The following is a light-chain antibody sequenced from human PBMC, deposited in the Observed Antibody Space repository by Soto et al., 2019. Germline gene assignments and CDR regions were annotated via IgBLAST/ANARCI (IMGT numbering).Light chain of an antibody. Sequence: DLQMTQSPSSLSASVGDRVTITCQASQDIANYLNWYQQKPGKAPRVLIYDASTLQTGVPSRFSGSGSGTHFTFTISSLQPDDVATYYCQQYDNLWTFGQGTKVEIK. CDR1: QDIANY. CDR3: QQYDNLWT. CDR2: DAS. V-gene: IGKV1-33*01. J-gene: IGKJ1*01.